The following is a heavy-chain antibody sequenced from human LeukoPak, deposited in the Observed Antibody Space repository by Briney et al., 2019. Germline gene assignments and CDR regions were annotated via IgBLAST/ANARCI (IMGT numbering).Heavy chain of an antibody. CDR1: GFTFNKYA. CDR3: AKALGVEVPAASRWFDP. J-gene: IGHJ5*02. Sequence: GGSLRLSCAASGFTFNKYAMTWVSQVPGKGLEWLLTIGGVGGEFDADSAKGRLTISRDNAKNTLYLEKTSLRAEDTALYYCAKALGVEVPAASRWFDPWGQGSLVTVS. D-gene: IGHD2-2*01. V-gene: IGHV3-23*01. CDR2: IGGVGGE.